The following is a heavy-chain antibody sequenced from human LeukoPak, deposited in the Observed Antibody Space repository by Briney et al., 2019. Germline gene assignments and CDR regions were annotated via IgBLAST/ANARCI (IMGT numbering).Heavy chain of an antibody. CDR2: IWYDGSNK. V-gene: IGHV3-33*01. CDR1: GFTFSSYG. J-gene: IGHJ4*02. Sequence: GGSLRLSCAASGFTFSSYGMHWVRQAPGKGLEWVAVIWYDGSNKYYADSVKGRFTISRDNSKNTLYLQMNSLRAEDTAVYYCAREWRVGATHYFDYWGQGTLVTVSS. D-gene: IGHD1-26*01. CDR3: AREWRVGATHYFDY.